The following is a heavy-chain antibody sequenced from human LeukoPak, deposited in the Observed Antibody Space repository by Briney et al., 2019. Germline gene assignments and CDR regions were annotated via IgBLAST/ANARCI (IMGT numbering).Heavy chain of an antibody. CDR1: GYTFTGYY. V-gene: IGHV1-2*06. Sequence: VASVKVSCKASGYTFTGYYVHWVRQAPGQGLEWMGRVNPRTGDTDYAQKFQDRVTMTRDTSSNAAYMELSSLTSDDTAVYYCARPQPWEYAFDIWGQGTMVIVSS. J-gene: IGHJ3*02. CDR3: ARPQPWEYAFDI. CDR2: VNPRTGDT. D-gene: IGHD1-26*01.